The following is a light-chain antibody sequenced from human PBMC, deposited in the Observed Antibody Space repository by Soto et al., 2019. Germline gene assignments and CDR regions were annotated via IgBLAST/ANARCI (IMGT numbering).Light chain of an antibody. Sequence: EIVLTQSPATLSLAPGERSTRSCSFSQSVSSYLAWYQQKPGQAPRLLIYDASNRATGIPARFSGSGSGTDFTLTISSLEPEDFAVYYCQQRSNWPLITFGQGTRLEI. V-gene: IGKV3-11*01. CDR1: QSVSSY. J-gene: IGKJ5*01. CDR3: QQRSNWPLIT. CDR2: DAS.